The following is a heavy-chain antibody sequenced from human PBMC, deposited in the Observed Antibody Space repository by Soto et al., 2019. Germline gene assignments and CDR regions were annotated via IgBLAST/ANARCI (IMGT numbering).Heavy chain of an antibody. CDR3: ARGVTIFGVVIRAFDI. Sequence: EVQLVESGGGLVQPGGSLRLSCAASGFTFSSYSMNWVRQAPGKGLEWVSYISSSSSSIYYADSVKGRFTIARDNDNNSLYLQMNTLRAEDTAVYYCARGVTIFGVVIRAFDIWGQGTMVPVSS. J-gene: IGHJ3*02. V-gene: IGHV3-48*01. D-gene: IGHD3-3*01. CDR2: ISSSSSSI. CDR1: GFTFSSYS.